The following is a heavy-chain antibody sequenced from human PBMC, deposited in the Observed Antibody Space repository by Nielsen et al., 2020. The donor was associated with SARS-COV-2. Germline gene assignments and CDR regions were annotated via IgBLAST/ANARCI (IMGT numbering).Heavy chain of an antibody. CDR3: AREGRNLPLDY. V-gene: IGHV3-21*04. CDR1: GFSFSDYS. J-gene: IGHJ4*02. Sequence: GESLKISCEASGFSFSDYSMNWVRQAPGKGLEWVSFISFSSSFIFYADSVKGRFTVSRDNGKNSLYLQMNSLRVEDTAVYYCAREGRNLPLDYWGQGTLVTVSS. CDR2: ISFSSSFI.